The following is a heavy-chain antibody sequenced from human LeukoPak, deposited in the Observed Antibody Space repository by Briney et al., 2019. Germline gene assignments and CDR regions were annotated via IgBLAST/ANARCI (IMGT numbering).Heavy chain of an antibody. V-gene: IGHV3-66*01. CDR2: THSDGTT. J-gene: IGHJ4*02. Sequence: PGGSLRLSCAVSGFTVSINFMNWVRQAPGKGLEWVSVTHSDGTTYFADSVQGRFTISRDNSKNTLYLQMNSLRDEDTAVYYCARPSSLDGSGRSYIDYWGQGTLVTVSS. D-gene: IGHD3-10*01. CDR3: ARPSSLDGSGRSYIDY. CDR1: GFTVSINF.